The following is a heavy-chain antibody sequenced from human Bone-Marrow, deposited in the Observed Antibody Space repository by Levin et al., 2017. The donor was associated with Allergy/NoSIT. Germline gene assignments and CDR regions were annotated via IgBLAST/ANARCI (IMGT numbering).Heavy chain of an antibody. CDR1: GGSVSSNGYS. CDR2: IHLSGNT. CDR3: ARMNGYDFFLDH. V-gene: IGHV4-30-2*01. D-gene: IGHD5-12*01. Sequence: ASETLSLTCAVSGGSVSSNGYSWSWIRQPPGKGLEWIGYIHLSGNTYNDPSLKGRVTISVDRSKNQISLKLRSATAADTATYFCARMNGYDFFLDHWGQGILVTVSS. J-gene: IGHJ4*02.